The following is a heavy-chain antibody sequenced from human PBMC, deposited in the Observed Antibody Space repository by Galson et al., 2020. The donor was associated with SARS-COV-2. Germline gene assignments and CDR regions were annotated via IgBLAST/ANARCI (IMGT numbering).Heavy chain of an antibody. CDR3: ARGEWLRILFDY. Sequence: GGSLRLSCAASGFTVSSNYMSWVRQAPGQGLEWFSVIYAGGSTYYADSVKGRFTISRDNSKNTLYLQMNSLRAEDTAMYYCARGEWLRILFDYWGQGTLVTVSS. CDR2: IYAGGST. D-gene: IGHD5-12*01. V-gene: IGHV3-53*01. J-gene: IGHJ4*02. CDR1: GFTVSSNY.